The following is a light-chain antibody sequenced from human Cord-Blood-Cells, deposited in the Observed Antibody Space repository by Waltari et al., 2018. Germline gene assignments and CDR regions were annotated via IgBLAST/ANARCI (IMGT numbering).Light chain of an antibody. J-gene: IGKJ4*01. CDR2: DAS. CDR3: QQYDNLPLT. Sequence: DIQMTQSPSSLSASVGDRVTITCQASQDISNYLNWYQQKPGKAPTLLIYDASNFETGVPSRFSGSGSGTDFTFTISSLQPEDIATYNCQQYDNLPLTFGGGTKLEIK. CDR1: QDISNY. V-gene: IGKV1-33*01.